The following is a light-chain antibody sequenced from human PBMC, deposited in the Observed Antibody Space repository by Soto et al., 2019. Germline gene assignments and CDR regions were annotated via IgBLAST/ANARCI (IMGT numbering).Light chain of an antibody. CDR3: QQANSFPPFT. Sequence: DLQMTPSPSSVSASVGDRVTITCRASQGISNWLAWYQQKPGKAPKLLIYDASSLQSGVPSRLSGSGSGTDFTLTISSLQPEDFATYYCQQANSFPPFTFGPGTRVDIK. V-gene: IGKV1D-12*01. CDR1: QGISNW. CDR2: DAS. J-gene: IGKJ3*01.